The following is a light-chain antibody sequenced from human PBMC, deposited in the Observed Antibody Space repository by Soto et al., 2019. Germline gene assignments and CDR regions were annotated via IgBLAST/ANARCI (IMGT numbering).Light chain of an antibody. Sequence: ENALTVSPATVCLCKGERAILSCRASQSVSSYLAWYQQKPGQAPRLLIYDASNRATGIPARFSGSGSGTDFTLTISSLEPEDFAVYFCQQYDDWRRLTFGGGTKVDIK. V-gene: IGKV3-11*01. CDR2: DAS. J-gene: IGKJ4*01. CDR3: QQYDDWRRLT. CDR1: QSVSSY.